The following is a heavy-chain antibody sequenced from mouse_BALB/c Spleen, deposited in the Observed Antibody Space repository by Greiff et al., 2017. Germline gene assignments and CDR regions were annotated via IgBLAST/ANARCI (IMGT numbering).Heavy chain of an antibody. J-gene: IGHJ3*01. D-gene: IGHD6-1*01. V-gene: IGHV3-2*02. Sequence: EVQLQESGPGLVKPSQSLSLTCTVTGYSITSDYAWNWIRQFPGNKLEWMGYISYSGSTSYNPSLKSRISITRDTSKNQFFLQLNSVTTEDTATYYCARPYSAWFAYWGQGTLVTVSA. CDR2: ISYSGST. CDR3: ARPYSAWFAY. CDR1: GYSITSDYA.